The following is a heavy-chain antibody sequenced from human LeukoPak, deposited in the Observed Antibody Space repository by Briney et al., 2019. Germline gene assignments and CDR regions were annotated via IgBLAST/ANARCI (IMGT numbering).Heavy chain of an antibody. CDR2: ISSSGGTT. CDR1: GFTFSSYG. Sequence: PGGSLRLSCAASGFTFSSYGMSWVRQAPGKGLAWVSGISSSGGTTYYADSVRGRFTISRDNSKNSMCLQMSSLRAEDTAIYYCAEVESSYCRIWGQGTLVTVSS. CDR3: AEVESSYCRI. D-gene: IGHD3-10*01. J-gene: IGHJ4*01. V-gene: IGHV3-23*01.